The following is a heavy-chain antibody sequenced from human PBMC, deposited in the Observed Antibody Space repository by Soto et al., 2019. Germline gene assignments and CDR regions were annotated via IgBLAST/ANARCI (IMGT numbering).Heavy chain of an antibody. CDR1: GVSISSNNW. D-gene: IGHD6-25*01. J-gene: IGHJ6*04. Sequence: SETLSLTCAVSGVSISSNNWWNWIRQPPGKGLEWIGEIHHSGSTNYNPSLKSRVTISVDTSKNQFSLKLSSVTAADTAVYYYARDQGGSSGPYSYSSSVMAVGGKGTTVPVSS. CDR3: ARDQGGSSGPYSYSSSVMAV. V-gene: IGHV4-4*02. CDR2: IHHSGST.